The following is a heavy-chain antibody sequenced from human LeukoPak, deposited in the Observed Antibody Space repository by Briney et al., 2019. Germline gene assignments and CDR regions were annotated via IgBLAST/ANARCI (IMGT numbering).Heavy chain of an antibody. J-gene: IGHJ5*02. CDR3: ARGGWGEQFLNWFDP. Sequence: GGSLRLSCATSGFNFDDHAMHWVRQAPGEGLEWVSLISGDGGSTYYADSVKGRFTISRDNSKNSLYLQMNSLRVDDTAVYYCARGGWGEQFLNWFDPWGQGTLVTVSS. D-gene: IGHD3-16*01. V-gene: IGHV3-43*02. CDR1: GFNFDDHA. CDR2: ISGDGGST.